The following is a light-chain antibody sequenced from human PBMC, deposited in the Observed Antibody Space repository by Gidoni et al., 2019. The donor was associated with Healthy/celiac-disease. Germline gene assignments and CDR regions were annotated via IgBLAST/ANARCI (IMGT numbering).Light chain of an antibody. J-gene: IGLJ2*01. CDR1: SSNIGNNA. CDR3: AAWDDSLNGVV. Sequence: QSVLPQPPSVSEAPRQRVTISCSGSSSNIGNNAVNWYPQLPGKAPKLLIYYDDLLPSGVSDRFSGSKSGTSASLAISGLQSEDEADYYCAAWDDSLNGVVFGGGTKLTVL. CDR2: YDD. V-gene: IGLV1-36*01.